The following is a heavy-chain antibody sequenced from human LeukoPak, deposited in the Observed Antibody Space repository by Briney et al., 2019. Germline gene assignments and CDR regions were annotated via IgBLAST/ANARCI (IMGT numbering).Heavy chain of an antibody. CDR3: AKGKYYYGSGSLILDY. Sequence: PGGSLRLSCAASGFTFSSYWMHWVRQAPGKGLVWVSRINSDGSSTSYADSVKGRFTISRDNAKNSLYLQMNSLRAEDTAVYYCAKGKYYYGSGSLILDYWGQGTLVTVSS. D-gene: IGHD3-10*01. J-gene: IGHJ4*02. V-gene: IGHV3-74*01. CDR1: GFTFSSYW. CDR2: INSDGSST.